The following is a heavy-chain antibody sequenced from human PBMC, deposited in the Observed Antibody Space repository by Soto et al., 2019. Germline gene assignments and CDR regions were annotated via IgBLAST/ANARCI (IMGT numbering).Heavy chain of an antibody. V-gene: IGHV1-18*01. CDR3: ARAVYCSGGSCYSSDYAE. Sequence: ASVKVSCKASGYTFTSYGISWVRQAPGQGLEWMGWISAYNGTTNYAQKLQGRVTMTTDTSTSTAYMELRSLRSDDTAVYYCARAVYCSGGSCYSSDYAEWGQGTLVTVSS. J-gene: IGHJ4*02. CDR1: GYTFTSYG. D-gene: IGHD2-15*01. CDR2: ISAYNGTT.